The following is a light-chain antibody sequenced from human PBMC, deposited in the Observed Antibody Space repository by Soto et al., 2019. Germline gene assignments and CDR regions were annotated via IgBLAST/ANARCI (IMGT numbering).Light chain of an antibody. CDR3: TSYTSSNTLV. V-gene: IGLV2-14*01. J-gene: IGLJ1*01. CDR1: DSDVGAYNY. Sequence: QSALTQPASVSGSPGQSITISCTGTDSDVGAYNYVSWYQHHPDKAPKLVISEASNRPSGISSRFSASKSDNTASLTISGLQADDEADYYCTSYTSSNTLVFGTGTKLTVL. CDR2: EAS.